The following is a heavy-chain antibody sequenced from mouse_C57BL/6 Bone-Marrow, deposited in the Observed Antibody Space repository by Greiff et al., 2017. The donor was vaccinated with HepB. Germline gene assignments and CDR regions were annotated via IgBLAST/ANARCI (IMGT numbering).Heavy chain of an antibody. CDR3: TLYYYGSSY. D-gene: IGHD1-1*01. CDR2: IDPENGDT. V-gene: IGHV14-4*01. Sequence: VQLQQSGAELVRPGASVKLSCTASGFNIKDDYMHWVKQRPEQGLEWIGWIDPENGDTEYASKFQGKATITAETSSNTAYLQLSSLTSEDTAVYYGTLYYYGSSYWGQGTTLTVSS. J-gene: IGHJ2*01. CDR1: GFNIKDDY.